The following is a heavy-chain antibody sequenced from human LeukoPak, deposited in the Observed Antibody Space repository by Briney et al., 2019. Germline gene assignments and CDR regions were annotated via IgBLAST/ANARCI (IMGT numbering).Heavy chain of an antibody. Sequence: GGSLRLSCAASGFTFSSYAMHWVRQAPGKGLEWVAVISYDGSNKYYADSVKGRFTISRDNSKNTLYLQMNSLRAEDTAVYYCARVVFSDDYYYGMDVWGQGTMVTVSS. V-gene: IGHV3-30-3*01. D-gene: IGHD2-8*01. CDR2: ISYDGSNK. CDR3: ARVVFSDDYYYGMDV. CDR1: GFTFSSYA. J-gene: IGHJ6*02.